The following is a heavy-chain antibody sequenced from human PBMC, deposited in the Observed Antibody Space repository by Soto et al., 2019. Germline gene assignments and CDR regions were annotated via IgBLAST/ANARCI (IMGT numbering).Heavy chain of an antibody. CDR1: GYTFTNYG. V-gene: IGHV1-18*01. CDR2: INAYDGDT. J-gene: IGHJ6*03. CDR3: ATMGVLVPATIAYYFYYMDV. Sequence: QVQLVQSGADVKKPGASVKVSCKASGYTFTNYGIRWLRQAPGQGLEWAGWINAYDGDTNFAQKYQGRVTMTTDTSTSTAFMEVRSLRSDDTAVYYCATMGVLVPATIAYYFYYMDVWGKGTTVTVSS. D-gene: IGHD2-2*01.